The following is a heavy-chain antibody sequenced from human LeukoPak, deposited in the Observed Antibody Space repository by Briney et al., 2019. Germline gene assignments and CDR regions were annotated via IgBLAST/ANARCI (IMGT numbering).Heavy chain of an antibody. Sequence: PGGSLRLSCAASGFTFSSYAMSWVRQAPGKGLEWVSAISGSGSSTYYADSVKGRFTIYRDNSKNTLFLQMDSLRADDTAVYYCAKVRSTQRLAPGFDYWGQGTLVTVSS. V-gene: IGHV3-23*01. CDR3: AKVRSTQRLAPGFDY. D-gene: IGHD6-25*01. J-gene: IGHJ4*02. CDR2: ISGSGSST. CDR1: GFTFSSYA.